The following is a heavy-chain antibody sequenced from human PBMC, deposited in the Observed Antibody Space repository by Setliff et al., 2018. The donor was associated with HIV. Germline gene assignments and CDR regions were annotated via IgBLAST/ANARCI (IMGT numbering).Heavy chain of an antibody. V-gene: IGHV1-69*13. CDR3: ARDQPTVYYTSWYDSGEYNWSDP. CDR2: IIPIFGTA. CDR1: GGTFSNYG. Sequence: SVKGSCKAYGGTFSNYGISWVRQAPGQGLEWMGGIIPIFGTANYAQKFQGRVTITADASTSTAYMELSSLSSEDTAVYYCARDQPTVYYTSWYDSGEYNWSDPWGQGTLVTVSS. D-gene: IGHD6-13*01. J-gene: IGHJ5*02.